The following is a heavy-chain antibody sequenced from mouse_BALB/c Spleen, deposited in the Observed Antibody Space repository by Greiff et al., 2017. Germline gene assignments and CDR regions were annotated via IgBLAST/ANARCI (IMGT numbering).Heavy chain of an antibody. CDR1: GFSLTGYG. J-gene: IGHJ1*01. CDR3: ARAFYGYDVWYFDV. CDR2: IWGDGST. D-gene: IGHD2-9*01. Sequence: VQGVESGPGLVAPSQSLSITCTVSGFSLTGYGVNWVRQPPGKGLEWLGMIWGDGSTDYNSALKSRLSISKDNSKSQVFLKMNSLQTDDTARYYCARAFYGYDVWYFDVWGAGTTVTVSS. V-gene: IGHV2-6-7*01.